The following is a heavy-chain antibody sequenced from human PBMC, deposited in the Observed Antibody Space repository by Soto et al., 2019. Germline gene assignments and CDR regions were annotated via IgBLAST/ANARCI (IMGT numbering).Heavy chain of an antibody. Sequence: VKVSCKASGGSFGKSAINWVRQTPGQGLEWLGGFIPVYRTLNYAQKFQGRVTITADESTGTAYMTLSSLASDDTAVYYCATGVIWIGYFTVDSWGQGTRVTVSS. V-gene: IGHV1-69*13. J-gene: IGHJ4*02. D-gene: IGHD3-3*01. CDR3: ATGVIWIGYFTVDS. CDR1: GGSFGKSA. CDR2: FIPVYRTL.